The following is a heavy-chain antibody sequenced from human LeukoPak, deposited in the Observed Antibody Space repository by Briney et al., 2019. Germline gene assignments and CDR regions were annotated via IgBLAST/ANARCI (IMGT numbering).Heavy chain of an antibody. CDR3: ARGLGLDY. CDR2: INSNRGGT. V-gene: IGHV1-2*02. CDR1: GYTFTSYY. Sequence: ASVKVSCKASGYTFTSYYIHWVRQAPGQGLEWMGWINSNRGGTNYAQKFQGRVTMTRDTSISTAYMELRSVRSDDTAVYYCARGLGLDYWGQGTLVTVSS. J-gene: IGHJ4*02. D-gene: IGHD4-11*01.